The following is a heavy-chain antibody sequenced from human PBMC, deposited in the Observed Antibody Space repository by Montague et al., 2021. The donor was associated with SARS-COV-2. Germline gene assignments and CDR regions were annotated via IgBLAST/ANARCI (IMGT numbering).Heavy chain of an antibody. CDR3: ARHTPERITMVQAFDI. CDR2: IYNSGST. D-gene: IGHD3-10*01. J-gene: IGHJ3*02. Sequence: SETLSLTCTVSGGSISSYYWCWIRQPPGKGLEWIGNIYNSGSTNYNPSLKSRVTISVDTSKNQFSLKLSSVTAADTAVYYCARHTPERITMVQAFDIWGQGTMVTVSS. V-gene: IGHV4-59*08. CDR1: GGSISSYY.